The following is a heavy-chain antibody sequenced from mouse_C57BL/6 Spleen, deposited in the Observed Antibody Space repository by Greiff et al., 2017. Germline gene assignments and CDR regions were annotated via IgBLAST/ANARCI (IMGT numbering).Heavy chain of an antibody. CDR3: ASYGSSLYAMDY. CDR1: GYTFTSYW. J-gene: IGHJ4*01. D-gene: IGHD1-1*01. V-gene: IGHV1-55*01. CDR2: IYPGSGST. Sequence: QVHVKQPGAELVKPGASVKMSCKASGYTFTSYWITWVKQRPGQGLEWIGDIYPGSGSTNYNEKFKSKATLTVDTSYSTAYMQLSSLTSEDSAVYYCASYGSSLYAMDYWGQGTSVTVSS.